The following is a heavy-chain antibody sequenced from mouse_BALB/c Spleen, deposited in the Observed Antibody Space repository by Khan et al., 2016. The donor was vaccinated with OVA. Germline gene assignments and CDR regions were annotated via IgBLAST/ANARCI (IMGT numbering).Heavy chain of an antibody. CDR1: GFTFSTYG. D-gene: IGHD1-1*01. Sequence: EVKLVESGGDLVKPGGSLKLSCAAPGFTFSTYGMSWVRQTPDKRLEWVATISTGGSYTYYPDSVKGRFTISRDNAKNTLYLQMSSLKSEDTAMFYCARLAYYYDSEGFAYWGQGTLVTVSA. V-gene: IGHV5-6*01. CDR3: ARLAYYYDSEGFAY. CDR2: ISTGGSYT. J-gene: IGHJ3*01.